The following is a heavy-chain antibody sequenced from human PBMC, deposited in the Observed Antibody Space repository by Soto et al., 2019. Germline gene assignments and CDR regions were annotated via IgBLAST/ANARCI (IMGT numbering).Heavy chain of an antibody. D-gene: IGHD2-15*01. V-gene: IGHV3-11*01. CDR3: ARLPPPSCSGASCSPS. J-gene: IGHJ4*02. CDR1: GFTFSDCY. Sequence: VQLVESGGGSVKPGGSLRLSCVASGFTFSDCYMSWIRQTPGKGLEWTPYISNNGRTIFYRDSVNGRFTISRDNAKRLLYLQMNSLRAEDTAVYYCARLPPPSCSGASCSPSWGQGTLVTVSS. CDR2: ISNNGRTI.